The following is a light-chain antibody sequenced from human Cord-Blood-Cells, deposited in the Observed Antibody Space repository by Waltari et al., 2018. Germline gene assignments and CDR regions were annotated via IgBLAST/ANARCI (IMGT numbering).Light chain of an antibody. CDR2: DVS. Sequence: QSALTQPASVSGSPGQSITISCTGTSSDVGGYNYVSWYQQHPVKAPKLVIYDVSKRPSGVSNRFSGSKSGNTASLTISGLQAEDEADYYCSSYTSSSTNWVFGGGTKLTVL. J-gene: IGLJ3*02. V-gene: IGLV2-14*01. CDR1: SSDVGGYNY. CDR3: SSYTSSSTNWV.